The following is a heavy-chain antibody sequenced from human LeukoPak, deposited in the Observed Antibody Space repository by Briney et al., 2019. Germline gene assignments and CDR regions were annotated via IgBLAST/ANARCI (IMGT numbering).Heavy chain of an antibody. CDR3: ATSYPSGSYGNLDS. CDR2: IYYTGGT. J-gene: IGHJ4*02. Sequence: PSETLSLTCTVSGGSISPYYWSWIRQPPGKGLEWIGYIYYTGGTYYNPSLKSRVTMSVDAPKNQFSLKLSSVTAADTAVYYCATSYPSGSYGNLDSWGQGTLVSVSS. CDR1: GGSISPYY. D-gene: IGHD3-10*01. V-gene: IGHV4-59*01.